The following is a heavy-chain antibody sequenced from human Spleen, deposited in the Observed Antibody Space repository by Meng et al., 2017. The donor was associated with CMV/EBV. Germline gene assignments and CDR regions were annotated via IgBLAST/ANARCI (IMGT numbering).Heavy chain of an antibody. Sequence: GESLKISCVASGFTFTSNGMHWVRQAPGKGLEWVAFIRYDGSNKYYADSVKGRFTISRDNSKNTLYLQMNSLRAEDTAVYYCARPYSSSSRVWYGMDVWGQGTTVTVSS. CDR2: IRYDGSNK. J-gene: IGHJ6*02. D-gene: IGHD6-6*01. V-gene: IGHV3-30*02. CDR1: GFTFTSNG. CDR3: ARPYSSSSRVWYGMDV.